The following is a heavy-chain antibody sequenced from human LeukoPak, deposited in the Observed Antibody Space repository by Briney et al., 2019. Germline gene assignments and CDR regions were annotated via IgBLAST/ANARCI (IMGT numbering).Heavy chain of an antibody. Sequence: ASVKVSFRASGYTFLDYYMHWVRQAPGQGLEWMGIINPIGGSTIYAQKFQGRVTMTRDTSTSTVYMELSSLRSEDTAVYYCARALRMATIPGVNMNYFDYWGQGTLVTVSS. J-gene: IGHJ4*02. CDR2: INPIGGST. CDR3: ARALRMATIPGVNMNYFDY. V-gene: IGHV1-46*01. D-gene: IGHD5-24*01. CDR1: GYTFLDYY.